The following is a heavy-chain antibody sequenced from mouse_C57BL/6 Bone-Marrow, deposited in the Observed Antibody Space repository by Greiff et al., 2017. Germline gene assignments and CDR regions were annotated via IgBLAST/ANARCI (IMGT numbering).Heavy chain of an antibody. J-gene: IGHJ4*01. CDR2: IYPGSGST. V-gene: IGHV1-55*01. Sequence: QVQLQQPGAELVKPGASVKMSCKASGYTFTSYWITWVKQRPGQGLEWIGDIYPGSGSTNYTEKFKSKATLTVDTSSSTAYMQLSSLTSEDSAVYYCARFITTVVATDFYDMDYWGQGTSVTVSS. CDR3: ARFITTVVATDFYDMDY. D-gene: IGHD1-1*01. CDR1: GYTFTSYW.